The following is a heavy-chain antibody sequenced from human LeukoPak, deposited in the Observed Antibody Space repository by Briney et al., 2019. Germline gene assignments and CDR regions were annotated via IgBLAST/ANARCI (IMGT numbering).Heavy chain of an antibody. CDR3: ARVEADYYDSSGYYGLGY. D-gene: IGHD3-22*01. CDR2: ISSSSSYI. CDR1: GFTFSSYS. V-gene: IGHV3-21*01. J-gene: IGHJ4*02. Sequence: GGSLRLSCAASGFTFSSYSMNWVRQAPGKGLDWVSSISSSSSYIYYADSVKGRFTISRDNAKNSLYLQMNSLRAEDTAVYYCARVEADYYDSSGYYGLGYWGQGTLVTVSS.